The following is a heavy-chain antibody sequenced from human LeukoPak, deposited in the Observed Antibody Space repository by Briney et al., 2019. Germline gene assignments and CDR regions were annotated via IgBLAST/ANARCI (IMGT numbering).Heavy chain of an antibody. Sequence: GLSLRLSCAASGFTFSDYYMIWIRQAPGKGLEGVSYISSSGSTIYYADSVKGRFTISRDNAKNSLYLQMNSLRAEDTAVYYCARKYYYDSSGSQTDWVFDYWGQRTLVTVSS. CDR1: GFTFSDYY. CDR3: ARKYYYDSSGSQTDWVFDY. V-gene: IGHV3-11*04. D-gene: IGHD3-22*01. J-gene: IGHJ4*02. CDR2: ISSSGSTI.